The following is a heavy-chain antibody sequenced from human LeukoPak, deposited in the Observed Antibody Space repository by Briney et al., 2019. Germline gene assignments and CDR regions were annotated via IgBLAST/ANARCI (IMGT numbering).Heavy chain of an antibody. CDR1: GGSISSFY. D-gene: IGHD2-2*01. CDR3: ARDLYCSSTTCSDY. J-gene: IGHJ4*02. V-gene: IGHV4-59*01. Sequence: SETLSLTCTVSGGSISSFYWSWIRQPPGKGLEWIGFIYYSGSTNYNPSLKSRVTISVDTSKNQFSLKLSSVTAADTAVYYCARDLYCSSTTCSDYWGQGTLVTVSS. CDR2: IYYSGST.